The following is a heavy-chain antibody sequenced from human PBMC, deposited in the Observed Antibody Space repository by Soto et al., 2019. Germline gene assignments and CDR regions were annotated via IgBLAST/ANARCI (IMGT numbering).Heavy chain of an antibody. J-gene: IGHJ5*01. CDR3: ARDQGEIVAAPIENNGLSNRLDS. V-gene: IGHV3-33*01. CDR2: VWYDGGNK. Sequence: QVKVVESGGGVVQPGRSLTLSCAASGFIFRNYGMHWVRQAPGKGLEWLAAVWYDGGNKHYADSVKGRFSTSRDNSKNPVYLQINSLRAEDTAVYYCARDQGEIVAAPIENNGLSNRLDSWGQGTLVTVSS. CDR1: GFIFRNYG. D-gene: IGHD5-12*01.